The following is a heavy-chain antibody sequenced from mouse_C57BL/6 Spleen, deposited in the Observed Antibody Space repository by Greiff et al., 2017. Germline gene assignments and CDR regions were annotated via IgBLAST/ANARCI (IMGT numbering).Heavy chain of an antibody. Sequence: VQLKQSGAELVRPGASVKLSCTASGFNIKDDYMHWVKHRPEQGLEWIGWIDPENGDTEYASKFQGKATITADTPSNTAYLQLSSLTAEDTAVYYCTTFTTVVATDYYAMDYWGQGTSVTVSS. D-gene: IGHD1-1*01. CDR1: GFNIKDDY. CDR2: IDPENGDT. CDR3: TTFTTVVATDYYAMDY. V-gene: IGHV14-4*01. J-gene: IGHJ4*01.